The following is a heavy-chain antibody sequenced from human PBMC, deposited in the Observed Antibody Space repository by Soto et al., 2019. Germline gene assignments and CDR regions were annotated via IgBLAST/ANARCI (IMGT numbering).Heavy chain of an antibody. CDR1: GFIFSTYG. CDR2: TSYDGSNK. Sequence: QVQLVESGGGVVQPGRSLRLSCAASGFIFSTYGMHWVRQAPGKGLEWVAVTSYDGSNKYYADSVKGRFTISRDNSKYTLYSEINVLRAEDTAVYYCAEGGRALNFYYYGMDVWGQGTTVTVSS. J-gene: IGHJ6*02. V-gene: IGHV3-30*18. CDR3: AEGGRALNFYYYGMDV.